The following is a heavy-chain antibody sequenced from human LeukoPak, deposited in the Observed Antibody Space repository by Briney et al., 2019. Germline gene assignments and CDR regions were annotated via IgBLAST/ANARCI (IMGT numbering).Heavy chain of an antibody. CDR2: IYYSVST. CDR1: GVSISSSY. Sequence: SETLSLTRSVSGVSISSSYGRWLRPPPGEGLEWSGYIYYSVSTSYNPSLKCRVNISVEPSTRHFSLTLISVTAADTAVYYCARSISDIRWCYYMDVWGKGTTVTVSS. J-gene: IGHJ6*03. D-gene: IGHD2-21*01. V-gene: IGHV4-59*01. CDR3: ARSISDIRWCYYMDV.